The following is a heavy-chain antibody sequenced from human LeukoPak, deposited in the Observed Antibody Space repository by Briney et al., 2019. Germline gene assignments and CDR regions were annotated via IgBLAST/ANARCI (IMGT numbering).Heavy chain of an antibody. J-gene: IGHJ3*02. CDR2: ISSSGSTI. CDR3: ARERGYCSSSTCYTSDAFDI. Sequence: IPGGSLRLSCAASGFTFSDYYMSWIRQAPGKGLEWVSYISSSGSTIYYADSVKGRFTISRDNAKNSLYLQMNSLRAEDTAVYYCARERGYCSSSTCYTSDAFDIWGQGTMVTVSS. D-gene: IGHD2-2*02. CDR1: GFTFSDYY. V-gene: IGHV3-11*01.